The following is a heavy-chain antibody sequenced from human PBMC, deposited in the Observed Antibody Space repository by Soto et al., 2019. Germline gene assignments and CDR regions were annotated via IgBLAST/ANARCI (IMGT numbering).Heavy chain of an antibody. J-gene: IGHJ3*02. CDR3: ARDNIGDTAMVGDAFDI. CDR1: GYTFTSYY. CDR2: INPSGGST. Sequence: ASVKVSCKASGYTFTSYYMHWVRQAPGQGLEWMGIINPSGGSTSYAQKFQGRVTMTRDTSTSTVYMELSSLRSEDTAVYYCARDNIGDTAMVGDAFDIWGQGTMVTVSS. V-gene: IGHV1-46*03. D-gene: IGHD5-18*01.